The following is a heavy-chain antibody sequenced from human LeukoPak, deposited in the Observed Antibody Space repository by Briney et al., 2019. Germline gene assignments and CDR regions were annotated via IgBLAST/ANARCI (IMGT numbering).Heavy chain of an antibody. D-gene: IGHD2/OR15-2a*01. J-gene: IGHJ4*02. CDR3: ARLAVWYANSDYFDY. CDR1: GYSFTSYW. V-gene: IGHV5-51*01. CDR2: IYPGDSDT. Sequence: PGESLKISCKGSGYSFTSYWIGWVRQMPGKGLEWMGIIYPGDSDTRYSPSFQGQVTISADKSISTAYLQWSSLKASDTAMYYCARLAVWYANSDYFDYWGQGTLVTVSS.